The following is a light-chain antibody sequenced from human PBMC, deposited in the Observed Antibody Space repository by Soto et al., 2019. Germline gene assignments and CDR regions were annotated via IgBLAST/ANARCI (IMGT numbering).Light chain of an antibody. CDR2: KAS. CDR1: QSISSW. J-gene: IGKJ1*01. V-gene: IGKV1-5*03. Sequence: DIQMTQSPSTLSASVGDRVTNACRASQSISSWLAWYQQKPGKDHKLLIYKASSLESGVPSRFSGSGSGTEFTLTISSLQPDDFATYYCQQYNSYWTFGQGTKVEIK. CDR3: QQYNSYWT.